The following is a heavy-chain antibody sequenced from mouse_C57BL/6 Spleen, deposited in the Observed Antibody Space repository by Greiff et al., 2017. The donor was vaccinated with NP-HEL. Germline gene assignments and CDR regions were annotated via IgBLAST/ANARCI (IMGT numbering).Heavy chain of an antibody. CDR3: ARGGPRPKSFFDY. CDR2: INPSTGGT. Sequence: EVHLVESGPELVKPGASVKISCKASGYSFTGYYMNWVKQSPEKSLEWIGEINPSTGGTTYNQKFKAKATLTVDKSSSTAYMQLKSLTSEDSAVYYCARGGPRPKSFFDYWGQGTTLTVSS. V-gene: IGHV1-42*01. CDR1: GYSFTGYY. J-gene: IGHJ2*01.